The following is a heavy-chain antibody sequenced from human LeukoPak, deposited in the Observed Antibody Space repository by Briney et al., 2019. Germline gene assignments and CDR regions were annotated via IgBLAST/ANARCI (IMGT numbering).Heavy chain of an antibody. CDR2: IYYSGST. D-gene: IGHD5-24*01. Sequence: SETLSLTCTVYGCSISSYYWSWIRQPPGKGLEWIGYIYYSGSTNYNPSLKSRVTISVDTSKNQFSLKLSSVTAADTAVYACARSRDGYKSDYYYYYYMDVWGKGTTVTVSS. J-gene: IGHJ6*03. CDR3: ARSRDGYKSDYYYYYYMDV. CDR1: GCSISSYY. V-gene: IGHV4-59*08.